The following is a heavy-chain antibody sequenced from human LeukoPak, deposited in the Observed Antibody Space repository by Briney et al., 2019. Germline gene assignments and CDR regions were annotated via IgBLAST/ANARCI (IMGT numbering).Heavy chain of an antibody. CDR1: GFSFGDYY. CDR3: ARADSSWYWGWFDP. Sequence: GGSLRLSCATSGFSFGDYYMSWIRQAPGKGLEWMSYISSRGDSIQYADSAKGRFTMSRDNAKNSVHLQMSSLRAEDTAVYQCARADSSWYWGWFDPWGQGILVTVSS. D-gene: IGHD6-13*01. V-gene: IGHV3-11*01. J-gene: IGHJ5*02. CDR2: ISSRGDSI.